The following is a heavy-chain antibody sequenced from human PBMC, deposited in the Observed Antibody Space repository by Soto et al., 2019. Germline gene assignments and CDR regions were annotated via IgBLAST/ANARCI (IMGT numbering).Heavy chain of an antibody. V-gene: IGHV1-18*01. CDR3: ARDTGNSFDY. CDR2: ISPHNGNT. Sequence: HVQLVQSGGELKKPGASVKVSCNTSGYTFNTYFITWVRPAPGQGLEWMGWISPHNGNTNYAEKFQGKVTMTADTITKTAYMELRNLRIDDTAVYYCARDTGNSFDYWWQGTPVTVSS. CDR1: GYTFNTYF. J-gene: IGHJ4*02.